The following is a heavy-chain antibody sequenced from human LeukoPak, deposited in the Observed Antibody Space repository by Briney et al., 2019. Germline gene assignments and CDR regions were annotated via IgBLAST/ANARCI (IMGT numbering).Heavy chain of an antibody. CDR2: IYYSGST. CDR3: ARGGGSPRRAAFDI. J-gene: IGHJ3*02. CDR1: GGSISSYY. Sequence: PSETLSLTCTVSGGSISSYYWSWIRQPPGKGLEWIGYIYYSGSTNYNPSLKSRVTISVDTSKNQFSLKLSSVAAADTAVYYCARGGGSPRRAAFDIWGQGTMVTVSS. V-gene: IGHV4-59*01. D-gene: IGHD1-26*01.